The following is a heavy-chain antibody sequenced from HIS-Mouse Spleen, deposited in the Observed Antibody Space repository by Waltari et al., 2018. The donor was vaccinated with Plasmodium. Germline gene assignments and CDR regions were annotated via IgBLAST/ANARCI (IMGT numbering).Heavy chain of an antibody. V-gene: IGHV3-74*01. CDR3: ARTIAVVATGDAFDI. Sequence: EVHLVESGGGLVQSGGSLRLSCAASDFPFGGCWSHWVRTAQGKGRVWVPRINSDGSSTRYADSVKGRFTISRDNAKNTLYLQMNSLRAEDTAVYYCARTIAVVATGDAFDIWGQGTMVTVSS. J-gene: IGHJ3*02. D-gene: IGHD6-13*01. CDR1: DFPFGGCW. CDR2: INSDGSST.